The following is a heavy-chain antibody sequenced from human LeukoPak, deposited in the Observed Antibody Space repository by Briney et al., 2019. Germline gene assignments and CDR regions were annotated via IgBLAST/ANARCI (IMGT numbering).Heavy chain of an antibody. D-gene: IGHD6-19*01. V-gene: IGHV3-30*18. CDR2: ISYDGSNK. CDR1: GFTFSSYG. CDR3: AKDGLTLSGYSSGWLDY. J-gene: IGHJ4*02. Sequence: PGGSLRLSCAASGFTFSSYGMHWVRQAPGKGLEWVAVISYDGSNKYYADSVKGRFTISRDNSKNTLYLQMNSLRAEDTAVYYCAKDGLTLSGYSSGWLDYWGQGTLVTVSS.